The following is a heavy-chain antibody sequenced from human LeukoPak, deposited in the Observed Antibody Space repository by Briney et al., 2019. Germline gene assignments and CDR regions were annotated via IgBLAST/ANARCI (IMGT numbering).Heavy chain of an antibody. CDR1: GFTLGDYA. CDR3: TRALCSSTSCYGYQYYYDY. D-gene: IGHD2-2*01. V-gene: IGHV3-49*04. Sequence: GGSLRPSCRASGFTLGDYAMSWVRQAPGKGPEWVGFIRSRGYGGIKEDATSGKGRFTISREDSKCIANLQTNSLKTENTAVYYCTRALCSSTSCYGYQYYYDYWGQGTLVTVSS. CDR2: IRSRGYGGIK. J-gene: IGHJ4*02.